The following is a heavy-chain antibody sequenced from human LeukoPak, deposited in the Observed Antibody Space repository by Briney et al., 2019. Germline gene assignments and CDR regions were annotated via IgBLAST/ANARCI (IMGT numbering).Heavy chain of an antibody. CDR1: GFTFDDYA. CDR2: ISWNSGSI. CDR3: AKSNLAALNRAVDY. J-gene: IGHJ4*02. V-gene: IGHV3-9*03. D-gene: IGHD1-14*01. Sequence: XAAXGFTFDDYAMXWVRQAPGKGLEWVSGISWNSGSIDYAESVKGGFTISRDNAKNSVYMQMNSLRAEDMALYYCAKSNLAALNRAVDYWGQGTLVTVSS.